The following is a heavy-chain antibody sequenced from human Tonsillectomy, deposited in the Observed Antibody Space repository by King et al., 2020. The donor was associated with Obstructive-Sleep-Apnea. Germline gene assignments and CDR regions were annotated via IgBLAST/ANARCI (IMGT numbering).Heavy chain of an antibody. V-gene: IGHV4-39*07. CDR3: AGDVGYKRGNNWFDP. Sequence: QLQESGPGLVKPSETLSLTCTVSGDSISSSGYFWGWIRQPPGKGLEWIGSLYYSGSSYYKPSLKSRVTISVDTSKNQFSLRLSSVTAADTAMYFCAGDVGYKRGNNWFDPWGQGTLVTVSS. CDR1: GDSISSSGYF. CDR2: LYYSGSS. J-gene: IGHJ5*02. D-gene: IGHD1-1*01.